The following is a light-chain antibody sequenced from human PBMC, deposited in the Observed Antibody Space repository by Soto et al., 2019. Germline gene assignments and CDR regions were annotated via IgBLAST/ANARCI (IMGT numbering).Light chain of an antibody. J-gene: IGKJ4*01. Sequence: EIVLTQSPATLSLSPGERATLSCRASQSVSSYLAWYQQKPGQAPRLLIYDASNRATGIPARFSGSGSGTDFTLTISSREPADFAVYYCQQRSNWPGLTFGGGTKVEIK. V-gene: IGKV3-11*01. CDR3: QQRSNWPGLT. CDR2: DAS. CDR1: QSVSSY.